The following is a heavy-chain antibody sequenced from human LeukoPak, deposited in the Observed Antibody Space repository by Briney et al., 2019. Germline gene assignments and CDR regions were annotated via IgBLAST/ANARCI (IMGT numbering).Heavy chain of an antibody. J-gene: IGHJ6*02. CDR2: IKQDGSEK. V-gene: IGHV3-7*01. Sequence: PGGSLRLSCAASGFTFSSYWMSWVRQAPGKGLEWVANIKQDGSEKYYVDSVKGRFTISRDNAKNSLYLKMNSLRAEDTAVYYCARDSGYEFRGYYYYYGMDVWGQGTTVTVSS. CDR1: GFTFSSYW. D-gene: IGHD5-12*01. CDR3: ARDSGYEFRGYYYYYGMDV.